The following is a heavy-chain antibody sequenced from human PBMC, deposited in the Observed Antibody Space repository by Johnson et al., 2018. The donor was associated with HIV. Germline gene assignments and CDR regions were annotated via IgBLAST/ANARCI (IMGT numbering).Heavy chain of an antibody. V-gene: IGHV3-7*01. CDR1: GFTFSSYA. CDR2: IKQDGSET. J-gene: IGHJ3*02. CDR3: ARISYNFWSDPDAFDI. D-gene: IGHD3-3*01. Sequence: EVQLVESGGGLVQPGGSLRLSCAASGFTFSSYAMSWVRQAPGKGLEWVANIKQDGSETYYVESVKGRFTISRDNAKSSLYLQMNSLRVEDTAVYYCARISYNFWSDPDAFDIWGQGTMVTVSS.